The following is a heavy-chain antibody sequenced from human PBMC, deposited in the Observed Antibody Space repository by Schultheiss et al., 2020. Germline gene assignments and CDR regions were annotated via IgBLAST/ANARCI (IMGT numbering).Heavy chain of an antibody. Sequence: LTCAVSGGSISSSNWWSWVRQPPGKGLEWVSAISGSGGSTYYADSVKGRFTISRDNSKNTLYLQMNSLRAEDTAVYYCTTLRGRIGSNYFDYWGQGALVTVSS. CDR3: TTLRGRIGSNYFDY. J-gene: IGHJ4*02. D-gene: IGHD3-10*01. V-gene: IGHV3-23*01. CDR2: ISGSGGST. CDR1: GGSISSSN.